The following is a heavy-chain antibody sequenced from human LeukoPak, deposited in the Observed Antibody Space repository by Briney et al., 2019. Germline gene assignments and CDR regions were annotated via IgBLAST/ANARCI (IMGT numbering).Heavy chain of an antibody. Sequence: GAAVKVSCKASGYTFTGYYMHWVRQAPGQGLEWMGWINAYSGDTKYAQKFQGRVTMTRDTSISTAYMELSRLRSDDTAMYYCAREISGYSDYWGQGTLVTVSS. D-gene: IGHD3-22*01. CDR2: INAYSGDT. V-gene: IGHV1-2*02. J-gene: IGHJ4*02. CDR3: AREISGYSDY. CDR1: GYTFTGYY.